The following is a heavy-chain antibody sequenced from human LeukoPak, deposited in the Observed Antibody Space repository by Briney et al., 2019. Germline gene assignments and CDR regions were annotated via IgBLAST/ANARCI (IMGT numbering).Heavy chain of an antibody. Sequence: ASVKVSCKASGYTFTSYGISWVRQAPGQGLEWMGWISAYNGNTNYAQKLQGRVTMTTDTSTSTAYMELRSLRSDGTAVYYCARDRGLVRHTNWLDPWGQGTLVTVSS. CDR2: ISAYNGNT. V-gene: IGHV1-18*01. J-gene: IGHJ5*02. CDR1: GYTFTSYG. CDR3: ARDRGLVRHTNWLDP. D-gene: IGHD3-10*01.